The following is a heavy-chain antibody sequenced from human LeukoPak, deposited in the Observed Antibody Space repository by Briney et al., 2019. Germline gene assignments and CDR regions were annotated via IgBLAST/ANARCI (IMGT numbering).Heavy chain of an antibody. J-gene: IGHJ4*02. CDR2: IFYSGST. CDR3: ARHVRAWGNSGHDGGFDY. D-gene: IGHD1-26*01. Sequence: SETLPLTCTVSTGSISSTSYYWGWIRQPPGKGLEWIGSIFYSGSTYYNPSLKSRVTISVDTSKNQFSLILSSVTAADTAVYYCARHVRAWGNSGHDGGFDYWGQGTLVTVSS. CDR1: TGSISSTSYY. V-gene: IGHV4-39*01.